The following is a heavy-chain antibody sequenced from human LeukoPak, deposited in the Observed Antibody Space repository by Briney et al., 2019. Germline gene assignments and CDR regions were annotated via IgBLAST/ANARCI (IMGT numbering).Heavy chain of an antibody. CDR3: ARERSWNDAFDI. V-gene: IGHV4-4*07. CDR2: IYTSGST. CDR1: GGSISSYY. Sequence: SETLSLTCTVSGGSISSYYWSWIRQPAGKGLEWIGRIYTSGSTNYNPSLKSRVTMSVDTSKNQFSLKLSSVIAADTAVYYCARERSWNDAFDIWGQGTMVTVSS. D-gene: IGHD6-13*01. J-gene: IGHJ3*02.